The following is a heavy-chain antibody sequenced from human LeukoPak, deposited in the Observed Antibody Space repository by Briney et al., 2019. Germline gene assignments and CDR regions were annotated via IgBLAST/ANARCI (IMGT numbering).Heavy chain of an antibody. CDR2: IYPGDSDT. CDR3: ARAPDYGGNSYFDY. J-gene: IGHJ4*02. CDR1: GYSFTSYW. D-gene: IGHD4-23*01. Sequence: RGESLKISCKGSGYSFTSYWIGWVRQMPGKGLEWMGIIYPGDSDTRYSPSFQGRVTISADKSISTAYLQWSSLKATDTAMYYCARAPDYGGNSYFDYWGQGTLVTVSS. V-gene: IGHV5-51*01.